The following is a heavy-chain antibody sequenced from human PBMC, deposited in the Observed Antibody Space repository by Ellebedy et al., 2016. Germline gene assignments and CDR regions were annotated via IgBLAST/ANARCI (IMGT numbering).Heavy chain of an antibody. CDR1: GYSFSSNG. CDR3: ARDERIVGATVY. J-gene: IGHJ4*02. CDR2: INPNSGGT. Sequence: ASVKVSCKASGYSFSSNGLSWVRQAPGQGLEWMGWINPNSGGTNYAQKFQGWVTMTRDTSISTAYMELSRLRSDDAAVYYCARDERIVGATVYWGQGTLVTVSS. V-gene: IGHV1-2*04. D-gene: IGHD1-26*01.